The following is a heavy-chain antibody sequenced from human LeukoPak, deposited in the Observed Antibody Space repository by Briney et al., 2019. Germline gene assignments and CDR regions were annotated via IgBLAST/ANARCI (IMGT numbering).Heavy chain of an antibody. Sequence: SETLSLTCAVYGGSFSGYYWSWIRQPPGKGLEWIVEINHSGSTNYNPSLKSRVTISVDTSKNQFSLKLSSVTAADTAVYYCARAPSYYGSGSYRSSNWFDPWGQGTLVTVSS. CDR3: ARAPSYYGSGSYRSSNWFDP. D-gene: IGHD3-10*01. CDR2: INHSGST. CDR1: GGSFSGYY. V-gene: IGHV4-34*01. J-gene: IGHJ5*02.